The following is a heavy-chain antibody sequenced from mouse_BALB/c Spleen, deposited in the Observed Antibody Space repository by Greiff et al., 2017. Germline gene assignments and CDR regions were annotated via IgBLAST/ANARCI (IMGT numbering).Heavy chain of an antibody. Sequence: EVKLMESGGGLVKPGGSLKLSCAASGFAFSSYDMSWVRQTPEKRLEWVAYISSGGGSTYYPDTVKGRFTISRDNAKNTLYLQMSSLKSEDTAMYYCARQRDYDGAMDYWGQGTSVTVSS. J-gene: IGHJ4*01. V-gene: IGHV5-12-1*01. D-gene: IGHD2-4*01. CDR2: ISSGGGST. CDR3: ARQRDYDGAMDY. CDR1: GFAFSSYD.